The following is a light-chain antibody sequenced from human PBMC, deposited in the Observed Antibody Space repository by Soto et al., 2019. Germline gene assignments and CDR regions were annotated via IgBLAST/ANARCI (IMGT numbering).Light chain of an antibody. V-gene: IGLV2-14*03. CDR2: DVT. Sequence: QSVLTQPASVSGSPGQSITISCTGTSSDVGGYNYVSWYQHHPGKAPKLIIYDVTNRPSGVSNPFSGSKSGNTASLTISGLQHEDEADYYCGSYTTSNTRQIVFGTGTKVTVL. CDR1: SSDVGGYNY. J-gene: IGLJ1*01. CDR3: GSYTTSNTRQIV.